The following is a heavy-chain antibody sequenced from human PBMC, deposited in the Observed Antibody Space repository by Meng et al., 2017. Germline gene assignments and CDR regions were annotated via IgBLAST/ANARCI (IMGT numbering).Heavy chain of an antibody. J-gene: IGHJ2*01. V-gene: IGHV1-69*02. D-gene: IGHD5-24*01. CDR2: IIPILGIA. Sequence: QVQLVESGGEVKKPGSSVKVSCKASGGTFSSYTISWVRQAPGQGLEWMGRIIPILGIANYAQKFQGRVTITADKSTSTAYMELSSLRFEDTAVYYCARSKDGYNYWYFDLWGRGTLVTVSS. CDR3: ARSKDGYNYWYFDL. CDR1: GGTFSSYT.